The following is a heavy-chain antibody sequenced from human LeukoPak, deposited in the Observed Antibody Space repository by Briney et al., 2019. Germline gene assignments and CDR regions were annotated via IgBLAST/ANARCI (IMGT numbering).Heavy chain of an antibody. J-gene: IGHJ3*02. CDR2: IYYSGST. V-gene: IGHV4-39*01. CDR3: ARSPYYYDSSPQNAFDI. CDR1: GGSISSSSYY. Sequence: SETLSLTCTVSGGSISSSSYYWGWIRQPPGKGLEWIGSIYYSGSTYYNPSLKSRVTISVDTSMNQFSLKLSSVTAADTAVYYCARSPYYYDSSPQNAFDIWGQGTMVTVSS. D-gene: IGHD3-22*01.